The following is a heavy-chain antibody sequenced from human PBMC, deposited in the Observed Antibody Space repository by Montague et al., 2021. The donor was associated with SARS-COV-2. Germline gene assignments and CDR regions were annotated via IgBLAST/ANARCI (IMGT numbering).Heavy chain of an antibody. CDR3: ARSREEFTSIAVSITVGMHYFDS. CDR1: GGSFSGYY. CDR2: INHSGST. J-gene: IGHJ4*02. Sequence: SETRSLTCAVSGGSFSGYYWSWVRQAPGKGLEWIGEINHSGSTXXXPSXXXRVSISVDTSKNQFSLKMSSVTAADTAVFYCARSREEFTSIAVSITVGMHYFDSWGQGTLVTVSS. D-gene: IGHD1-20*01. V-gene: IGHV4-34*01.